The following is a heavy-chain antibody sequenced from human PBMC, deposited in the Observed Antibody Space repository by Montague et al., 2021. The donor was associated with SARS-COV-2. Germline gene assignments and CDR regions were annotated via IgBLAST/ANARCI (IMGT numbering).Heavy chain of an antibody. D-gene: IGHD6-19*01. V-gene: IGHV6-1*01. Sequence: CAISGDSVSSNSGAWNWIRLSPSRGLEWLGRTYYRSKWYVDYAGSVRSRITINPDTSKNQFSLQMSSVTPDDTAVYYCARSKLLRSGYSSGWYGPGCFDLWGQGILVTVSS. CDR3: ARSKLLRSGYSSGWYGPGCFDL. CDR2: TYYRSKWYV. CDR1: GDSVSSNSGA. J-gene: IGHJ5*02.